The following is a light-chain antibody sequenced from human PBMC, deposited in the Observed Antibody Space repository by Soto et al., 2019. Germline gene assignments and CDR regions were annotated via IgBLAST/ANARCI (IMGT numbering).Light chain of an antibody. J-gene: IGLJ1*01. Sequence: QSVLTQPASVSGSPGQSIAISCTGTSSEVGNYNFVSWYQQHPGKAPKLMIYDVSNRPSGISNRFSGSKSGNTASLTISGLQAEDEADYYCCSYTTSSTYVFGTGTKVTVL. CDR3: CSYTTSSTYV. CDR1: SSEVGNYNF. CDR2: DVS. V-gene: IGLV2-14*03.